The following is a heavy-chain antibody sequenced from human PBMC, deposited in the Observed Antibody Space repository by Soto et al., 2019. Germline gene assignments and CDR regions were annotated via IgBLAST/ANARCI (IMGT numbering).Heavy chain of an antibody. CDR2: IGTAGAP. V-gene: IGHV3-13*05. CDR3: ARGSTYSGLDV. J-gene: IGHJ6*02. Sequence: GGSLRLSCVASGFTFSSYDMHWVRQATGKGLEWVSAIGTAGAPYYPGSVKGRFTISRENAKNSLYLQMNSLRDGDTAVYYCARGSTYSGLDVWGQGTTVTAP. CDR1: GFTFSSYD.